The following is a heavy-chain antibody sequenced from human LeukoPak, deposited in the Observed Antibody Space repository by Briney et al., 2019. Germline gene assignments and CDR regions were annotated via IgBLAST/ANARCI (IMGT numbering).Heavy chain of an antibody. D-gene: IGHD5-12*01. CDR3: AKGLFSGYDKYLDS. J-gene: IGHJ4*02. V-gene: IGHV3-21*04. CDR2: ISSTSSDI. CDR1: GFAFEIYT. Sequence: KTGGPLRLSCVASGFAFEIYTMNWLRQAPGKGLEGVSFISSTSSDINYADSVRDRFTIYRDNTKNSLFLKMDSLRVEDTAVYYCAKGLFSGYDKYLDSWGQGTLVTVSS.